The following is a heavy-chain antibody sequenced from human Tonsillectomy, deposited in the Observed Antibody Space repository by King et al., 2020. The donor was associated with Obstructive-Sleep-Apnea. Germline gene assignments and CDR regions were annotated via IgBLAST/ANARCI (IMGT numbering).Heavy chain of an antibody. Sequence: VQLVESGGGLVQPGGSLRLSCAASGFTFSSYAMSCIRQAPGKGLEWVSAIGGSGGSTYYSDSVKGRFTISRTNSKNTLYLQMNSLRAEDTAVYYCAKPLGSSWYADYWGQGTLVTVSS. CDR1: GFTFSSYA. J-gene: IGHJ4*02. CDR3: AKPLGSSWYADY. CDR2: IGGSGGST. V-gene: IGHV3-23*04. D-gene: IGHD6-13*01.